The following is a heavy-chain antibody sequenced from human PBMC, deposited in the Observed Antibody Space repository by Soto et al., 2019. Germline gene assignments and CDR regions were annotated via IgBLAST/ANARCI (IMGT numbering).Heavy chain of an antibody. CDR2: ISYEGSNK. V-gene: IGHV3-30-3*01. J-gene: IGHJ4*02. Sequence: GGSLRLACAASGFTSSSYAMHWVRQARGKGLEWVAVISYEGSNKYYADSVKGRFIISRDNSKSTLYLQMNSLRTEDTAVYYCASEWKHDGLDYWGQGTLVTVSS. D-gene: IGHD5-18*01. CDR1: GFTSSSYA. CDR3: ASEWKHDGLDY.